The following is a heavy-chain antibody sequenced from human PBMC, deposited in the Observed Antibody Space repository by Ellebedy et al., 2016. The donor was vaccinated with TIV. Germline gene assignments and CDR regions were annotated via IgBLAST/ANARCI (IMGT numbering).Heavy chain of an antibody. CDR2: ISHSGRT. V-gene: IGHV4-34*01. J-gene: IGHJ3*02. Sequence: SETLSLXXAVSGGSLSDHYWNWIRQAPGKGLEWMGEISHSGRTNYNPSLKSRFVISADTSKNQFSLKVNSVTAADTAVYYCVRGDRSKALTVPTARRKNAFEIWGQGTMVTVAS. CDR3: VRGDRSKALTVPTARRKNAFEI. CDR1: GGSLSDHY. D-gene: IGHD2-2*01.